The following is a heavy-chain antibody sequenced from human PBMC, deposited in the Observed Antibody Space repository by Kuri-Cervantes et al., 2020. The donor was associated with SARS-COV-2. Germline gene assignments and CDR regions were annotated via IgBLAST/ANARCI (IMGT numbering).Heavy chain of an antibody. CDR3: ARDVDQYYDYWSGSAGY. J-gene: IGHJ4*02. CDR2: IKQDGSEK. D-gene: IGHD3-3*01. CDR1: GFTCSNYW. Sequence: GESLKISCAASGFTCSNYWMSWVRQSPGKGLEWVANIKQDGSEKYYVDSVKGRFIISRDNAKNSLYLQMNSLSAEDTAVYYCARDVDQYYDYWSGSAGYWGQGTLVTVSS. V-gene: IGHV3-7*01.